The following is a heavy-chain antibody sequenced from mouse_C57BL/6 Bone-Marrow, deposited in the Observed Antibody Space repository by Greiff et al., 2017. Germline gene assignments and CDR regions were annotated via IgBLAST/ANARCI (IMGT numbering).Heavy chain of an antibody. CDR3: AKEGEGVAY. CDR1: GYAFSSSW. CDR2: IYPGDGDT. V-gene: IGHV1-82*01. Sequence: QVQLKESGPELVKPGASVKISCKASGYAFSSSWMNWVKQRPGKGLEWIGRIYPGDGDTNYNGKFKGKATLTADKSSSTAYMQLSSLTSEDSAVYFCAKEGEGVAYWGQGTLVTVSA. J-gene: IGHJ3*01.